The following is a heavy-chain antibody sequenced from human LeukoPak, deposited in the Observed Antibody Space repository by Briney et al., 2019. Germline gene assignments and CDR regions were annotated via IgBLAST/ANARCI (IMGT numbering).Heavy chain of an antibody. J-gene: IGHJ3*02. V-gene: IGHV4-34*01. CDR2: INHSGST. Sequence: SETLSRTCAVYGGSSSGYYWSWIRQPPGKGLEWIGEINHSGSTNYNPSLKSRVTISVDTSKNQFSLKLSSVTAADTAVYYCARNSRIGAFDIWGQGTMVTVSS. CDR3: ARNSRIGAFDI. D-gene: IGHD2-15*01. CDR1: GGSSSGYY.